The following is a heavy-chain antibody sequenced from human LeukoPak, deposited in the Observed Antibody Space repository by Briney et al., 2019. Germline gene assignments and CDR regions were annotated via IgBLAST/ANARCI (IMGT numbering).Heavy chain of an antibody. CDR3: ARASSKQLAGYLPDGFDI. CDR2: ISSSGTYV. Sequence: PGGSLRLSCAASGFTFSTYWMHWVRQAPGKGLEWVSSISSSGTYVYYADSVKGRFTISRDNAKNSLSLQMNSLRADDAAVYYCARASSKQLAGYLPDGFDIWGQGTMVTVSS. V-gene: IGHV3-21*01. D-gene: IGHD3-9*01. CDR1: GFTFSTYW. J-gene: IGHJ3*02.